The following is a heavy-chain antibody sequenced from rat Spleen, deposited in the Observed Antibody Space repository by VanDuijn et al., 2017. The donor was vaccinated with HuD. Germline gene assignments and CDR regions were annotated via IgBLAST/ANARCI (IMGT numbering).Heavy chain of an antibody. J-gene: IGHJ4*01. CDR1: GFTFSSFP. CDR3: TRHHYDGYYHGPVFGIMDA. D-gene: IGHD1-12*03. V-gene: IGHV5-46*01. Sequence: EVQLVESGGGLVQPGGSLKLSCAASGFTFSSFPMAWVRQAPKKGLEWVASISSGGGGIYYTDSVKGRFTISRDNAKSTLYLQMDSLRSEDTASYYCTRHHYDGYYHGPVFGIMDAWGQGASVTVSS. CDR2: ISSGGGGI.